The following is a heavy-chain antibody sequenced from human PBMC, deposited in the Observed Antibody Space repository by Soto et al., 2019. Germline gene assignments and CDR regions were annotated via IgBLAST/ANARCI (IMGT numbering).Heavy chain of an antibody. CDR3: ARGSMAANY. J-gene: IGHJ4*02. CDR2: IYYSGST. D-gene: IGHD3-10*01. V-gene: IGHV4-59*01. CDR1: GGSISSYY. Sequence: QVQLQESGPGLVKPSETLSLTCTVPGGSISSYYWSWIRQPPGKGLEWIGYIYYSGSTNYNPSLKSRVTISVDTSKNQFSLKLSSVTAADTAVYYCARGSMAANYWGQGTLVTVSS.